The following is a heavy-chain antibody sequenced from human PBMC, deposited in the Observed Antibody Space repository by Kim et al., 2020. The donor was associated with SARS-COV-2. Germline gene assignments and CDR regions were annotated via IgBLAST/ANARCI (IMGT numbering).Heavy chain of an antibody. V-gene: IGHV3-33*06. CDR3: AKDRGTIQGNDAFDI. D-gene: IGHD2-15*01. J-gene: IGHJ3*02. Sequence: DSVKGRFTISRDNSKNTLYLQMNSLRAEDTAVYYCAKDRGTIQGNDAFDIWGQGTMVTVSS.